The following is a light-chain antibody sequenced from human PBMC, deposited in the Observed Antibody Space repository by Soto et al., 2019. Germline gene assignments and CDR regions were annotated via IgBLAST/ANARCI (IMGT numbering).Light chain of an antibody. J-gene: IGKJ1*01. CDR1: QSVSSSY. Sequence: EIVLTQSPGTLSLSPGERATLSCRASQSVSSSYLAWYQQKPGQAPRLLIYGASNRASGIPDRFSGSGSGTDFTLTISRLEPEDFAVYYCHQYDKLPRTFGQGTKVAIK. CDR3: HQYDKLPRT. V-gene: IGKV3-20*01. CDR2: GAS.